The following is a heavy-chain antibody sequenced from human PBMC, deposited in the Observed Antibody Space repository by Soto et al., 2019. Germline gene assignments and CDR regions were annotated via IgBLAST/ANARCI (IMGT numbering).Heavy chain of an antibody. CDR2: IYQSGSS. CDR1: GGSITSAGYS. V-gene: IGHV4-30-2*01. J-gene: IGHJ6*02. Sequence: TLSLTCTVSGGSITSAGYSWNWIRQPPGKGLEWVGYIYQSGSSSDNPSLKSRVTMSLNRSKNQFSLNLTSVTAADTAVYLCARGHYRYGLDVWGQGTTVTVSS. CDR3: ARGHYRYGLDV.